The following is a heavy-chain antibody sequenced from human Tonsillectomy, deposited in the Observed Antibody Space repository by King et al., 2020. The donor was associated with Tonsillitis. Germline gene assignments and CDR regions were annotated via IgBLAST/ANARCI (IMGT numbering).Heavy chain of an antibody. J-gene: IGHJ4*02. D-gene: IGHD3-16*01. CDR3: AKVLGEWGLLTADY. CDR1: GFTFSSYG. Sequence: VQLVESGGGVVQPGRSLRLSCAASGFTFSSYGMHWVRQAPGKGLEWVAVISYDGSNKYYADSVKGRFTISRDNSKNTLYLQMNSLRAEDTAVYYCAKVLGEWGLLTADYWGQGALFTVSS. CDR2: ISYDGSNK. V-gene: IGHV3-30*18.